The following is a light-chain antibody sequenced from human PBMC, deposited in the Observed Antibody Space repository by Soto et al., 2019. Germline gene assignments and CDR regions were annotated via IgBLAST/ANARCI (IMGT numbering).Light chain of an antibody. Sequence: EIVLTQSPDTLSLSPGERVTLSCRASQRMTNNFLASFQQKPGLAPRLLIHGASTRASGVPDRFTGGGSGTDFVLTISRVEPEDFAVYYCQQYGRSPFTFGQGTKLQIK. J-gene: IGKJ2*01. CDR2: GAS. V-gene: IGKV3-20*01. CDR3: QQYGRSPFT. CDR1: QRMTNNF.